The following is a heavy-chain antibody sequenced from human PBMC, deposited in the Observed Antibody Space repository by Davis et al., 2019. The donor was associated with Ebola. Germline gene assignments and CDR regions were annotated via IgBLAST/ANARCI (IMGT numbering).Heavy chain of an antibody. CDR2: IKQDGSEK. V-gene: IGHV3-7*01. D-gene: IGHD1-26*01. CDR3: ARDSGEWELLGGADY. J-gene: IGHJ4*02. Sequence: GGSLRLSCAASGFTFSSYWMSWVRQAPGKGLEWVANIKQDGSEKYYADSVKGRFTISRDNSKNTLYLQMNSLRAEDTAVYYCARDSGEWELLGGADYWGQGTLVTVSS. CDR1: GFTFSSYW.